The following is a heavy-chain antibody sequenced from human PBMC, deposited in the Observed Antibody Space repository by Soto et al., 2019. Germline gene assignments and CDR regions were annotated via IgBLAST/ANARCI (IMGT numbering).Heavy chain of an antibody. CDR2: ISTSGSTL. V-gene: IGHV3-11*01. D-gene: IGHD1-1*01. CDR1: GFSFSDYY. CDR3: VRISVRPRAIRTAPGRWYFDL. J-gene: IGHJ2*01. Sequence: QVQLVASGGGLVKPGGSLRLSCAASGFSFSDYYMSWIRQAPGKGLEWISYISTSGSTLFYADFVKGRFTISRDNARNSLYLQISSLRAEDTAVYYCVRISVRPRAIRTAPGRWYFDLWGRGALATVSS.